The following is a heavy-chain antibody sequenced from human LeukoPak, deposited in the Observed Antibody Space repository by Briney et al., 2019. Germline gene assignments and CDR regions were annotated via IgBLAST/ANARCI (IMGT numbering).Heavy chain of an antibody. J-gene: IGHJ4*02. D-gene: IGHD3-22*01. CDR1: GYSFTSYW. Sequence: GESLKISCRGSGYSFTSYWIGWVRQMPGKGLEWMGIIYPGDSDTRYSPSFQGQVTISADKSISTAYLQWSSLKASDTAMYYCARHTASVVSSGSPLDYWGQGTLVTVSS. CDR2: IYPGDSDT. V-gene: IGHV5-51*01. CDR3: ARHTASVVSSGSPLDY.